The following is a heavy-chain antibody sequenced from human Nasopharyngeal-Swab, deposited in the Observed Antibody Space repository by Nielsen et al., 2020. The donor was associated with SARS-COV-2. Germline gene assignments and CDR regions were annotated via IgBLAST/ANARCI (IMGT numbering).Heavy chain of an antibody. V-gene: IGHV3-23*01. CDR1: GFTFSSYA. CDR3: AKVLEAAYYYDSSGYPYFDY. CDR2: ISGSGGST. D-gene: IGHD3-22*01. J-gene: IGHJ4*02. Sequence: GESLKISCAASGFTFSSYAMSWVRQSPGKGLEWASAISGSGGSTYYADSVKGRFTISRDTSRNTLYLQMNSLRAEDTAVYYCAKVLEAAYYYDSSGYPYFDYWGQGTLVTVSS.